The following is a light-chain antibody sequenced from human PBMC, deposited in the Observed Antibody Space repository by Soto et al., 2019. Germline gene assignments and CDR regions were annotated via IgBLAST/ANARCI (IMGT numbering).Light chain of an antibody. CDR1: NIGSKS. CDR3: QVWDGGVV. CDR2: YDS. V-gene: IGLV3-21*04. Sequence: SYELTQPPSVSVAPGKTARITCGGNNIGSKSVHWYQQKPGQAPVLVIYYDSDRPSGIPERFSGSNSGNTATLTISRVEAGDEADYYCQVWDGGVVFGGGTKLTVL. J-gene: IGLJ2*01.